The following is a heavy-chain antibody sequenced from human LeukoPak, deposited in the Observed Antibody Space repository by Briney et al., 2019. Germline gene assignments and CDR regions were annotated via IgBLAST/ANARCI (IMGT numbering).Heavy chain of an antibody. CDR2: ISGSGDNT. V-gene: IGHV3-23*01. D-gene: IGHD6-13*01. Sequence: PGGSLRLSCAASGFTFSSYAMSWVRQAPGKGLEWVSGISGSGDNTYYADSVKGRFTISRDNSKNTLYLQMNSLRAEDTAVYYCAKDRYSSSWYGHDAFDIWGQGTMVTVSS. J-gene: IGHJ3*02. CDR1: GFTFSSYA. CDR3: AKDRYSSSWYGHDAFDI.